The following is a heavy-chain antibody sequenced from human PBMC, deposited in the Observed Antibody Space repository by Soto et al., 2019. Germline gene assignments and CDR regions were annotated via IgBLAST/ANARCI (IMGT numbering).Heavy chain of an antibody. V-gene: IGHV4-34*01. J-gene: IGHJ4*02. D-gene: IGHD3-3*01. CDR3: ARGLSFGVVIPIDY. CDR2: INHSGST. Sequence: SETLSLTCAVYGGSFSGYYWSWIRQPPGKGLEWIGEINHSGSTNYNPSLKSRVTISVDTSKNQFSLKLSSVTAADTAVYYCARGLSFGVVIPIDYWGQGTLVTV. CDR1: GGSFSGYY.